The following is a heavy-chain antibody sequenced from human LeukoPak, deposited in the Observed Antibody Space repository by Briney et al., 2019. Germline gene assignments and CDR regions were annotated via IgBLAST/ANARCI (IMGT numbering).Heavy chain of an antibody. Sequence: GGSLRLSCAASGFTFSNYGMHWVRQAPGKGLEWVAVIWSDESNKYYADSVKGRFTISRDNFKNTLYLHMNRLRAVATTVYYCARGVVGATTGWYFDLWGRGTLVTVSS. D-gene: IGHD1-26*01. CDR2: IWSDESNK. J-gene: IGHJ2*01. CDR1: GFTFSNYG. CDR3: ARGVVGATTGWYFDL. V-gene: IGHV3-33*01.